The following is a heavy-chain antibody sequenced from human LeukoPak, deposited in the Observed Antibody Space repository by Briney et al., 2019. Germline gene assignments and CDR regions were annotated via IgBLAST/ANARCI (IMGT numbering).Heavy chain of an antibody. V-gene: IGHV4-31*03. CDR3: ARYYYDFWSGPYGMDV. J-gene: IGHJ6*02. Sequence: SETLSLTCTVSGGSISSGGYYWSWIRQHPGKGLEWIGYIYYSGSTYYNPSLKSRVTISVDTSKNQFSLKLSSVTAADTAVYYCARYYYDFWSGPYGMDVWGQGTTVTVSS. CDR1: GGSISSGGYY. CDR2: IYYSGST. D-gene: IGHD3-3*01.